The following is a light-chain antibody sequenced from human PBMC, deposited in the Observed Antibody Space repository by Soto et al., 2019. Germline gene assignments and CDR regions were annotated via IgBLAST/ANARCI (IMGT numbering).Light chain of an antibody. CDR2: DAS. CDR3: QQLKTSPFT. V-gene: IGKV1-13*02. Sequence: AIPLTQSPSSLSASVGDRVSITCRASQGISSALAWYQHKPGKAPKILIYDASSLQSGVPSRFSGSESGTECTLTISGLQPEDFATYYCQQLKTSPFTFGQGTRLEIK. J-gene: IGKJ5*01. CDR1: QGISSA.